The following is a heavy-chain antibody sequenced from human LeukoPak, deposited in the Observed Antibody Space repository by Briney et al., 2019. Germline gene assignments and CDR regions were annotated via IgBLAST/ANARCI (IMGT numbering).Heavy chain of an antibody. J-gene: IGHJ4*02. V-gene: IGHV3-13*01. Sequence: GGSLRLSCAASGFTFIDYDMHWVRQVIGKGLEWVSAIGIRGDTHYSGYVKGRFTISRENAESSLYLQMNSLRAEDTAVYYCARGGIQVSGIDEFDYWGQGTLVTVSS. CDR2: IGIRGDT. D-gene: IGHD6-19*01. CDR3: ARGGIQVSGIDEFDY. CDR1: GFTFIDYD.